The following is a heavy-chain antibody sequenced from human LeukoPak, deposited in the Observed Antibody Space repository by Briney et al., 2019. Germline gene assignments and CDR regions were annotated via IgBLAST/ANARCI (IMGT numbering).Heavy chain of an antibody. J-gene: IGHJ4*02. V-gene: IGHV4-61*02. CDR3: ARASYSYDISGWVPFDY. Sequence: SETLSLTCTVSGNSISRGDYYGSWIRQPAGKGLEWIGRIYTSGSTTYNPSLKSRVTISGDTSENQFSLRLSSVTAADTAVYYCARASYSYDISGWVPFDYWGQGTLVTVSS. CDR1: GNSISRGDYY. CDR2: IYTSGST. D-gene: IGHD3-22*01.